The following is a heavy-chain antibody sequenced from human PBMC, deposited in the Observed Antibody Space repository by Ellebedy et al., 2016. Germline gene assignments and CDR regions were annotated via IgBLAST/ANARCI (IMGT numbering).Heavy chain of an antibody. CDR1: GFTFSSYA. CDR2: ISGSGGST. Sequence: GGSLRLSCAASGFTFSSYAMSWVRQAPGKGLEWVSAISGSGGSTSYAQKFQGRVTMTRDTSTSTVYMELTSLKSEDTAVYYCARDVGIMITFGGVLSYYYYYGMDVWGQGTTVTVSS. CDR3: ARDVGIMITFGGVLSYYYYYGMDV. J-gene: IGHJ6*02. D-gene: IGHD3-16*01. V-gene: IGHV3-23*01.